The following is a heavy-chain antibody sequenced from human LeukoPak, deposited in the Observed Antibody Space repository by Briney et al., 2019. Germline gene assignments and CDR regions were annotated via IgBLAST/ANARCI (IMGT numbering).Heavy chain of an antibody. CDR2: INHSGST. D-gene: IGHD2-15*01. J-gene: IGHJ4*02. CDR3: ARVEDIASHDY. CDR1: GGSFSGYY. V-gene: IGHV4-34*01. Sequence: PSETLSLTCAVYGGSFSGYYWSWIRQPPGKGLEWIGEINHSGSTNYNPSLKSRVTISVDTSKNQFSLKLSSVTAADTAVYYCARVEDIASHDYWGQGTLVTVSS.